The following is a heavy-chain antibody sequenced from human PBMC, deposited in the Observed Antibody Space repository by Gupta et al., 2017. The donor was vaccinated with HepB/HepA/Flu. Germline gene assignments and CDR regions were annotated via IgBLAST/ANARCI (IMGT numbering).Heavy chain of an antibody. V-gene: IGHV3-33*01. D-gene: IGHD3-9*01. CDR3: AGDGPHHDIDY. CDR1: RLRFSNYG. CDR2: ISSDGRRQ. Sequence: QVQLVESGGGVVQPGRSLRVSCAASRLRFSNYGMPWVRQAPGKGLEWVSFISSDGRRQYYADSVKGRFTISRDNSENTLYLQMNNLRAEDTAVYYCAGDGPHHDIDYWGQGTLVTVSS. J-gene: IGHJ4*02.